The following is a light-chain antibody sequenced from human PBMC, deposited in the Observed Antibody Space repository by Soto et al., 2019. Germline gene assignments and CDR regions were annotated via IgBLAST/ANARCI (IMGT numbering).Light chain of an antibody. Sequence: QSVMTQPPSVSAAPGQKVTISCSGSSSNIGGNSVSWYQQLPGTAPKLLIYDDNKRPSGIPDRFSGSKSGTSATLGITGFQTGDEADYYGGSWDSSRSAYVFGTGTKLTVL. V-gene: IGLV1-51*01. CDR3: GSWDSSRSAYV. J-gene: IGLJ1*01. CDR1: SSNIGGNS. CDR2: DDN.